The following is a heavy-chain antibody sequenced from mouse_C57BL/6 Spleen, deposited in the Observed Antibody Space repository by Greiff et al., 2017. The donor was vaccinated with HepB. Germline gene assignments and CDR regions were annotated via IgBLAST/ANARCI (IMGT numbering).Heavy chain of an antibody. Sequence: DVQLQESGGGLVKPGGSLKLSCAASGFTFSSYTMSWVRQTPEKRLEWVATISGGGGNTYYPDSVKGRFTISRDNAKNTLYLQMSSLMSEDTALYYCARPSLRDYFDYWGQGTTLTVSS. V-gene: IGHV5-9*01. CDR2: ISGGGGNT. D-gene: IGHD1-1*01. CDR3: ARPSLRDYFDY. CDR1: GFTFSSYT. J-gene: IGHJ2*01.